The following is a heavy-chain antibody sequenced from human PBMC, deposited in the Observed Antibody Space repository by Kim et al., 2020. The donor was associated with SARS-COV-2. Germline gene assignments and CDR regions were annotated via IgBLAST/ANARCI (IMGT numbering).Heavy chain of an antibody. CDR2: ISYDGSNT. CDR3: AKPSGNRVKIHFDY. Sequence: GGSLRLSCAASGFTFSSYGMHWVRQAPGKGLEWVAVISYDGSNTYYADSVKGRFTISRDNSKNTLYLQMNSLRAEDTAVYYCAKPSGNRVKIHFDYWGQGTLVTVSS. V-gene: IGHV3-30*18. CDR1: GFTFSSYG. J-gene: IGHJ4*02.